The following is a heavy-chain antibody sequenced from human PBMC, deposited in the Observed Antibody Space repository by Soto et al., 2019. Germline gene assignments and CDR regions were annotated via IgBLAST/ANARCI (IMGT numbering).Heavy chain of an antibody. CDR3: ARDSEDLTSNFDY. J-gene: IGHJ4*02. V-gene: IGHV3-21*06. CDR2: ISSTTNYI. CDR1: GFTFTRYS. Sequence: GGSLRLSCAASGFTFTRYSMNWVRQAPGKGLEWVSSISSTTNYIYYGDSMKGRFTISRDNAKNSLYLEMNSLRAEDTAVYYCARDSEDLTSNFDYWGQGTLVTAPQ.